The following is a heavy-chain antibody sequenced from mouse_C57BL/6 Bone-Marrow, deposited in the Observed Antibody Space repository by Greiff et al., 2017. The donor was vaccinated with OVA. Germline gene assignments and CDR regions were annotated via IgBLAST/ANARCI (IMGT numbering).Heavy chain of an antibody. Sequence: DVKLVESGGGLVKPGGSLKLSCAASGFTFSDYGMHWVRQAPEKGLEWVAYISSGSSSIYYADTVKGRFIISRDNAKNTLSLKMTLLRSEATALYYCARKGWDAYFDYWGQGTTLTVSA. CDR1: GFTFSDYG. D-gene: IGHD4-1*01. CDR2: ISSGSSSI. J-gene: IGHJ2*01. V-gene: IGHV5-17*01. CDR3: ARKGWDAYFDY.